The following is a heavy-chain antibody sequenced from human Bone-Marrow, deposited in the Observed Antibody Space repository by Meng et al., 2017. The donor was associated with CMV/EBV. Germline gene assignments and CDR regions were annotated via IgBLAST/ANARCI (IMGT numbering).Heavy chain of an antibody. V-gene: IGHV4-61*08. D-gene: IGHD4-23*01. CDR3: VGLRVGNGGRGH. J-gene: IGHJ1*01. CDR1: GYSVSSGDYH. Sequence: SETLSITCIVSGYSVSSGDYHWNWIRQAPGKGLEWIGQTVYGGSTNYNPSLKSRLSILVETAKNQLSLKLNSVTAADTAVYYCVGLRVGNGGRGHWGQGTLVTVSS. CDR2: TVYGGST.